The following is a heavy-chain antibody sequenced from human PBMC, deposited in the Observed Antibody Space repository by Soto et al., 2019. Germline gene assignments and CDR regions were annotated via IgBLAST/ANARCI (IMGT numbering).Heavy chain of an antibody. J-gene: IGHJ4*02. V-gene: IGHV3-33*01. CDR2: ILYDGSNK. CDR3: ARDHPHSYGVYYFDY. Sequence: PGGSLRLSCAASGFTFSNYGMHWARQAPGKGLEWVAAILYDGSNKYYADSVKGRFTISRDNSKNTLYLQMNSLRAEDTAVYYCARDHPHSYGVYYFDYWGQGTPVTVSS. CDR1: GFTFSNYG. D-gene: IGHD5-18*01.